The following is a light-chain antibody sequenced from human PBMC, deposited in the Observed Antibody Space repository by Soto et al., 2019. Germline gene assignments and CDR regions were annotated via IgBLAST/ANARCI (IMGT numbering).Light chain of an antibody. V-gene: IGKV3-20*01. Sequence: EIVLTQSPGTLSLSPGERATLSCRASQSVSSSYLAWYQQKPGQAPRLLIYGASSRATGIPDRFSGSGSGKEFTLTISRLEPEDFAVYYCRLYGSSPYSFGQWTKLEIK. CDR1: QSVSSSY. J-gene: IGKJ2*01. CDR2: GAS. CDR3: RLYGSSPYS.